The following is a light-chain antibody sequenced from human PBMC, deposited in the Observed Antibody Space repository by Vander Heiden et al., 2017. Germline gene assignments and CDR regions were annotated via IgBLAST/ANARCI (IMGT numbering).Light chain of an antibody. CDR3: QQYNSYSLT. CDR1: QSISSW. Sequence: DIQMTQSPSTLSSSVGDRVTITCRASQSISSWLAWYQQKPGKATKLMIYKASSVESGVQSRFSGSGSGTEFTITISSLQPDDFATYYCQQYNSYSLTFGGGTKVEIK. V-gene: IGKV1-5*03. CDR2: KAS. J-gene: IGKJ4*01.